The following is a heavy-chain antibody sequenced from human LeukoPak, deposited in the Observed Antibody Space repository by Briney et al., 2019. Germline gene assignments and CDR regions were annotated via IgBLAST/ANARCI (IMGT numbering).Heavy chain of an antibody. CDR3: ATAADSRAAHTSGYYSDY. CDR2: IYHRGCT. D-gene: IGHD3-22*01. V-gene: IGHV4-38-2*02. Sequence: SETLSLTCPVSGYFISSGYYWGWIRQPPGKGLEWIGSIYHRGCTCYNPSLKSRVIISVHTSRNQFSLKLTAVTAADTAGYDCATAADSRAAHTSGYYSDYWGQGTLVTVSS. J-gene: IGHJ4*02. CDR1: GYFISSGYY.